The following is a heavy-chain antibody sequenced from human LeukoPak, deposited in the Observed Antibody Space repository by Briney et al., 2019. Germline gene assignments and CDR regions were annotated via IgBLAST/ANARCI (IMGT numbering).Heavy chain of an antibody. J-gene: IGHJ3*02. Sequence: PGGSLRLSCAASGFTFSSYAMSWVRQAPGKGLEWVSAISGSGGSTYYADSVKGRFTTSRDNSKDTLYLQMNSLRAEDTAVYYCAKVPYSSGRSTAFDIWGQGTMVTVSS. V-gene: IGHV3-23*01. CDR1: GFTFSSYA. CDR3: AKVPYSSGRSTAFDI. CDR2: ISGSGGST. D-gene: IGHD3-22*01.